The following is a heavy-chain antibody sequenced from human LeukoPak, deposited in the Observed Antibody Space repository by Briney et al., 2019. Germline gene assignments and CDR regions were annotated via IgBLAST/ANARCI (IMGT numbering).Heavy chain of an antibody. CDR2: ISGSGGST. J-gene: IGHJ6*02. D-gene: IGHD4-17*01. CDR3: ARDYAKAPYYYYGMDV. Sequence: SGGSLRLSCAASGFTFSSYAMSWVRQAPGKGLEWVSAISGSGGSTYYADSVKGRFTISRDNSKNTLYLQMNSLRAEDTAVYYCARDYAKAPYYYYGMDVWGQGTTVTVSS. CDR1: GFTFSSYA. V-gene: IGHV3-23*01.